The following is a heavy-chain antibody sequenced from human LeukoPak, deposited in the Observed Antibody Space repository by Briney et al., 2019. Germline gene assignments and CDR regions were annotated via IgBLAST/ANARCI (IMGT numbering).Heavy chain of an antibody. CDR1: GFTFSSYS. CDR3: AKESSSWYGTYYYYMDV. Sequence: GGSLRLSCAASGFTFSSYSMKWVRQAPGKGLEWVSFISSSSSYIYYADSVKGRFTISRDNAKKSLYLQMNSLRAEDTAVYYCAKESSSWYGTYYYYMDVWGKGTTVTISS. D-gene: IGHD6-13*01. V-gene: IGHV3-21*01. CDR2: ISSSSSYI. J-gene: IGHJ6*03.